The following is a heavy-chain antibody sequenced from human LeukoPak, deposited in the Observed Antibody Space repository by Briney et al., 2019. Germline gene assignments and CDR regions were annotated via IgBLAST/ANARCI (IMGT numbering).Heavy chain of an antibody. CDR3: ARGTELRYFDWLRDPGGFDY. Sequence: ASVKVSCKASGYTFTSYDINWVRQATGQGLEWMGWMNPNSGNTGYAQKFQGRVTMTRNTSISTAYMELSSLRSEDTAVYYCARGTELRYFDWLRDPGGFDYWGQGTLVTVSS. D-gene: IGHD3-9*01. CDR2: MNPNSGNT. CDR1: GYTFTSYD. V-gene: IGHV1-8*01. J-gene: IGHJ4*02.